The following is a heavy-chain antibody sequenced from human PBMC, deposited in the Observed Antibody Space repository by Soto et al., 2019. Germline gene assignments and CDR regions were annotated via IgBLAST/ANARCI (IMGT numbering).Heavy chain of an antibody. V-gene: IGHV1-69*13. CDR3: ARDWGPYGGYFDY. CDR2: IIPIFGTA. J-gene: IGHJ4*02. CDR1: GGTFSSYA. Sequence: SVKVSCKASGGTFSSYAISWVRQAPGQGLEWMGGIIPIFGTANYAQKFQGRVTITADESTSRAYMELSSLRCEDTAVYYCARDWGPYGGYFDYWGQGTLVTVSS. D-gene: IGHD2-15*01.